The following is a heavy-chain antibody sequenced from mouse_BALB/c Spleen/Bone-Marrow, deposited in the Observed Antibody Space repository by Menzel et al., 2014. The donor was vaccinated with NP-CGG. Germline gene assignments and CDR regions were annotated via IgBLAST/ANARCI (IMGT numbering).Heavy chain of an antibody. D-gene: IGHD2-13*01. CDR1: GFSLTSYG. CDR2: IWSGGST. J-gene: IGHJ4*01. CDR3: AKNNKYGDYGGLDAIDY. Sequence: QVQLKQPGPSLVQPSQSLSITCTVSGFSLTSYGVHWVRQSPGKGLEWLGVIWSGGSTDYNAAFMSRLSITKDNSKSQVFFKMNILQADDSTIYYFAKNNKYGDYGGLDAIDYWGQGTSVTVSS. V-gene: IGHV2-5-1*01.